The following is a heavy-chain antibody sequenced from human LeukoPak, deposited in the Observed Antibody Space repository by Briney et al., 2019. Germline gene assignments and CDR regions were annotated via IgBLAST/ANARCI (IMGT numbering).Heavy chain of an antibody. J-gene: IGHJ4*02. CDR2: IYYSGGT. CDR3: ARVLPYYDFWDLSRKTRYYFDY. D-gene: IGHD3-3*01. CDR1: GGSISSGGYY. V-gene: IGHV4-31*03. Sequence: SGTLSLTCTVSGGSISSGGYYWSWIRQHPGKGLEWIGYIYYSGGTYYNPSLKSRVTISVDTSKNQFSLKLSSVTAADTAVYYCARVLPYYDFWDLSRKTRYYFDYWGQGTLVTVSS.